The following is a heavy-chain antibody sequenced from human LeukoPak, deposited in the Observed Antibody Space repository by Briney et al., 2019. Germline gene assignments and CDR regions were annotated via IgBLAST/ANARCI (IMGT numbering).Heavy chain of an antibody. V-gene: IGHV4-4*02. CDR1: GGSISSSNW. J-gene: IGHJ6*03. CDR3: ARLDDSYYYYYMDV. Sequence: PSETLSLTCAVSGGSISSSNWWSWVRQPPGKGLEWIGEIYHSGSTNYNPSLKSRVTISVDKSKNQFSLKLSSVTAADTAVYYCARLDDSYYYYYMDVWGKGTTVTVSS. CDR2: IYHSGST. D-gene: IGHD1-1*01.